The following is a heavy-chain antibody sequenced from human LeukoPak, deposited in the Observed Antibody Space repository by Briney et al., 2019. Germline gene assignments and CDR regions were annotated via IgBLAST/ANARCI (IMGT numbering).Heavy chain of an antibody. Sequence: PSETLSLTCAVYGGSFSSYYWGWIRQPPGKGLEWIGEINHSGGTNYNPSLKSRVAISVDTPKNQFSLKLSSVTAADTAVYYCARQATINGYNYPYFDYWGQGTLVTVSS. D-gene: IGHD5-24*01. V-gene: IGHV4-34*01. J-gene: IGHJ4*02. CDR3: ARQATINGYNYPYFDY. CDR1: GGSFSSYY. CDR2: INHSGGT.